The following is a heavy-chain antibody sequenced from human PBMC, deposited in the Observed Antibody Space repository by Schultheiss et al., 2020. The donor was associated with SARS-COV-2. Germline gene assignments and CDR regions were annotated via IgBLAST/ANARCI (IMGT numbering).Heavy chain of an antibody. CDR1: GFPFSDYY. J-gene: IGHJ6*03. D-gene: IGHD3-3*01. CDR3: ARRYDFWSGYHLRTQYYMDV. V-gene: IGHV3-11*03. CDR2: ISTRNTYT. Sequence: GGSLRLSCAASGFPFSDYYMSWLRRAPGKGLEWVSSISTRNTYTNYADSVKGRFTISRDNVKKSLYLQMNSLRAEDTAVYYCARRYDFWSGYHLRTQYYMDVWGKGTTVTVSS.